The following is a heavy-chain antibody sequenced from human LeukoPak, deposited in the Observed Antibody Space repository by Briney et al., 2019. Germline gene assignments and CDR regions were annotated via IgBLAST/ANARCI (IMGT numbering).Heavy chain of an antibody. Sequence: GDSVKVSCKTSGYTFTSYDINWVRQAPGQGLEWMGWINPNSGGTNYAQKFQGWVTMTRDTSISTGYMELSRLRSDDTAVYYCARVNREIGIPSYAFDIWGQGTMVTVSS. D-gene: IGHD1-14*01. CDR3: ARVNREIGIPSYAFDI. CDR1: GYTFTSYD. CDR2: INPNSGGT. V-gene: IGHV1-2*04. J-gene: IGHJ3*02.